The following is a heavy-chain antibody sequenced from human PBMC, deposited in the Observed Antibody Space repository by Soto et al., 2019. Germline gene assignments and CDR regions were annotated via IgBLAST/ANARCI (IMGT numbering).Heavy chain of an antibody. CDR2: IYTDGSP. J-gene: IGHJ3*02. CDR3: TRDMVRGVSAFDI. CDR1: GFTVSNNF. D-gene: IGHD3-10*01. V-gene: IGHV3-53*02. Sequence: VQLVETGGALIQPGWSLRLSCAASGFTVSNNFMRWVRQAPGKALEWVSVIYTDGSPYYTDSVRGRFTISRDDSQNTVFLQMNNLRVEDTAVYYCTRDMVRGVSAFDICGQGTTVTVSS.